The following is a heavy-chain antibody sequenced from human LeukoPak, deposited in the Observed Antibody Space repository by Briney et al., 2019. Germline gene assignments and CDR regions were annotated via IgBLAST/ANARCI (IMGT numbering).Heavy chain of an antibody. CDR1: GFTFSSYE. J-gene: IGHJ4*02. Sequence: PGGSLRLSCAASGFTFSSYEMNWVRQAPGKGLEWVSYISSSGSTIYYADSVKGRFTISRDNAKNSLYLQMNSLRAEDTAVYYCASNPLYYYGSGKRYYFDYWGQGTLVTVSS. V-gene: IGHV3-48*03. D-gene: IGHD3-10*01. CDR2: ISSSGSTI. CDR3: ASNPLYYYGSGKRYYFDY.